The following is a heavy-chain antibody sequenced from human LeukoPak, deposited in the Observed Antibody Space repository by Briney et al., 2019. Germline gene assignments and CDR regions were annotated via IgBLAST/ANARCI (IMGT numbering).Heavy chain of an antibody. CDR1: GYTFTNFG. Sequence: ASVKVSCKPSGYTFTNFGISWVRQAPGQGLEWMGWITTNNGDTNYARDLQGRVTMTTDASTSTAYMELRSLRSDDTAVYYCARDWFSSGFPYYWGQGTLVTVSS. J-gene: IGHJ4*02. CDR2: ITTNNGDT. CDR3: ARDWFSSGFPYY. V-gene: IGHV1-18*01. D-gene: IGHD3-22*01.